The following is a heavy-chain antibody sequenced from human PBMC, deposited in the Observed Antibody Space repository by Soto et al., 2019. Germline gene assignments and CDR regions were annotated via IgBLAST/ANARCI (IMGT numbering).Heavy chain of an antibody. CDR3: TSSPIGYCSSTSCRELGNYYGMDV. D-gene: IGHD2-2*01. CDR2: IDPTDSYT. V-gene: IGHV5-10-1*01. CDR1: GYSFTTYW. Sequence: GESLKISCQASGYSFTTYWISWVRQMPGKGLECMGRIDPTDSYTNYSPSFQGHVTISADKSISTAYLQWSSLKASDTVMYYFTSSPIGYCSSTSCRELGNYYGMDVWGQGTTVTVSS. J-gene: IGHJ6*02.